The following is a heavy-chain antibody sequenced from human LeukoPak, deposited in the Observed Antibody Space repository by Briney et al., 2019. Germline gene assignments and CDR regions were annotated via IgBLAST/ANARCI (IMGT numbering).Heavy chain of an antibody. D-gene: IGHD2-2*01. CDR3: ARIGCSSTSCYGNSVDP. V-gene: IGHV1-18*01. CDR2: ISTYNGNT. Sequence: VSVKVSCKASGYTFSNYGFNWVRQAPGQGLEWMGWISTYNGNTLYAQKFQGRVTMTTDTSTTTAYMELRSLRSDDTAVYYCARIGCSSTSCYGNSVDPWGQGTLVTVSS. J-gene: IGHJ5*02. CDR1: GYTFSNYG.